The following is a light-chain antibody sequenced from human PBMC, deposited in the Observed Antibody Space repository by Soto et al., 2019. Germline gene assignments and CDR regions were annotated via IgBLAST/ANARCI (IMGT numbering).Light chain of an antibody. CDR1: SPNIGNNY. Sequence: QSVLTQPPSCPWAQGQRVTISALGTSPNIGNNYVSWYQQLPGTAPKLLIYDNNKRPSGIPDRFSGSKSGTSATLGITGLQTGDEADYYCGTWDSSLSAGVFGGGTKVTVL. CDR3: GTWDSSLSAGV. V-gene: IGLV1-51*01. CDR2: DNN. J-gene: IGLJ3*02.